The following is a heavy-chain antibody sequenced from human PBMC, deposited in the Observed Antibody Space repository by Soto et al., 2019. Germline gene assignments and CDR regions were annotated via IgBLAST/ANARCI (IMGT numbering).Heavy chain of an antibody. J-gene: IGHJ6*02. CDR2: IYHSGST. V-gene: IGHV4-30-2*01. CDR3: ARGGNIVVVTASSYDYYGMDV. Sequence: QLQLQESGSGLVKPSQTLSLTCAVSGGSISSGGYSWSWIRQPPGKGLEWIGYIYHSGSTYYNLSLKSRVTISVDRSKNQFSLKLSSVTAADTAVYYCARGGNIVVVTASSYDYYGMDVWGQGTTVTVSS. CDR1: GGSISSGGYS. D-gene: IGHD2-2*01.